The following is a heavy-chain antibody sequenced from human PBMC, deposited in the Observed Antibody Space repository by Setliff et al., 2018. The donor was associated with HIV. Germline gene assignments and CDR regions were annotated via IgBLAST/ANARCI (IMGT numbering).Heavy chain of an antibody. V-gene: IGHV3-7*01. Sequence: GGSLRLSCAASGFTFSTYWMSWVRQAPGKGLEWVANIKQGGSEKYYVDSVKGRFTMSRDNAKNSLFLQMHSLRAEDTAVYYCARVADGYNSYFDYWGQGTVVTVSS. D-gene: IGHD5-18*01. J-gene: IGHJ4*02. CDR3: ARVADGYNSYFDY. CDR2: IKQGGSEK. CDR1: GFTFSTYW.